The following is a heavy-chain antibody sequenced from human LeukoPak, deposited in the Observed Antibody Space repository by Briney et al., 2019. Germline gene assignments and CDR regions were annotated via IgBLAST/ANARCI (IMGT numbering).Heavy chain of an antibody. D-gene: IGHD6-13*01. V-gene: IGHV1-69*04. CDR3: ARDLTAGTEDYYYYYMDV. CDR2: IIPILGIA. Sequence: SVKVSCKASGGTFSSYTISWVRQAPGQGLEWMGRIIPILGIANYAQKFQGRVTITADKSTSTAYMELSSLRSEDTAVYYCARDLTAGTEDYYYYYMDVWGKGTTVTVSS. J-gene: IGHJ6*03. CDR1: GGTFSSYT.